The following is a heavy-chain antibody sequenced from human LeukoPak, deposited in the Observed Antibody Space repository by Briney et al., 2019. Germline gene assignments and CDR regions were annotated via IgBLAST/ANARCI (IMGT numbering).Heavy chain of an antibody. D-gene: IGHD3-22*01. CDR3: ARVKGGYYYPGWFDP. Sequence: PSETLSLTCTVSGGSISNYYWSWIRQPPGKGLEWIGYIYYSGSTNYNPSLKSRVTISVDTSKNQFSLKLSSVTAADTAVYYCARVKGGYYYPGWFDPWGQGTLVTVSS. CDR1: GGSISNYY. J-gene: IGHJ5*02. V-gene: IGHV4-59*01. CDR2: IYYSGST.